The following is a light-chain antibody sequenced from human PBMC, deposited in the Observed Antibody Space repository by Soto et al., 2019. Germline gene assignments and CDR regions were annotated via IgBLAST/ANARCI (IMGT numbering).Light chain of an antibody. J-gene: IGKJ1*01. Sequence: EIVKTQSPATLSVSPGASATLSCRASQSVSTNLAWYQQKPGQVPRVLIHGASTRATGITDRFSGSVYGTDFTLTISGLEPEDFAVYYCQQYGSSPATFGQGTKGDIK. V-gene: IGKV3-20*01. CDR1: QSVSTN. CDR3: QQYGSSPAT. CDR2: GAS.